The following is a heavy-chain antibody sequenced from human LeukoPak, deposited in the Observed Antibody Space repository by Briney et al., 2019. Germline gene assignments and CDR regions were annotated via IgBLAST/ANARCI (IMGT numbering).Heavy chain of an antibody. CDR2: ITSRGIT. D-gene: IGHD3-9*01. Sequence: GGTLRLSCAASGFTFTHYGMNWVRQAPGKGLEWVAGITSRGITFYALSVKDRSTISRDNSKNTLYLQMNSLRAEDTAVYYCAKDPSHYDILTGYYRRDFGYYWGQGTLVTVSS. CDR3: AKDPSHYDILTGYYRRDFGYY. J-gene: IGHJ4*02. V-gene: IGHV3-23*01. CDR1: GFTFTHYG.